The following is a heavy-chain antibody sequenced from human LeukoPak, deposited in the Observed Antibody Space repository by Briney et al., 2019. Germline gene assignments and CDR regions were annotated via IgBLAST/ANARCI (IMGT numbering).Heavy chain of an antibody. CDR1: GGSISSYY. CDR2: ISSSGSTI. J-gene: IGHJ2*01. Sequence: LSLTCTVSGGSISSYYWSWIRQPPGKGLEWVSYISSSGSTIYYADSVKGRFTISRDNAKNSLYLQMNSLRAEDTAVYYCARVAAVAGYFDLWGRGTLVTVSS. V-gene: IGHV3-11*01. CDR3: ARVAAVAGYFDL. D-gene: IGHD6-19*01.